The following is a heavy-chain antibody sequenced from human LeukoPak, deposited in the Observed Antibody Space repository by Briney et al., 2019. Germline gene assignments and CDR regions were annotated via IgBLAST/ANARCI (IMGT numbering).Heavy chain of an antibody. V-gene: IGHV4-39*01. CDR3: ARLGGHYGSGSAKDFDP. D-gene: IGHD3-10*01. J-gene: IGHJ5*02. Sequence: SETLSLTCTVSGGSISSSSYYWGWIRQPPGKGLEWIGSVYFSGSTYYNPSLKSRVTISVDTSKNQFSLRLTSVTAADTAVYYCARLGGHYGSGSAKDFDPWGQGTLVTVSS. CDR1: GGSISSSSYY. CDR2: VYFSGST.